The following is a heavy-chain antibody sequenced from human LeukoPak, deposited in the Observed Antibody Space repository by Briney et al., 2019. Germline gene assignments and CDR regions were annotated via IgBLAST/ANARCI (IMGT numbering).Heavy chain of an antibody. J-gene: IGHJ4*02. V-gene: IGHV4-4*02. CDR2: IYHSGNT. D-gene: IGHD3-9*01. CDR3: ARARNEILAGYYSFDY. Sequence: SETLSLTCTVSGGSISSNNWWSWVRLPPGRGLEWIGEIYHSGNTNYNPSLKSRVTISGDTSKNQFSLRLSSVTAADTAVYYCARARNEILAGYYSFDYWGQGILVTVSP. CDR1: GGSISSNNW.